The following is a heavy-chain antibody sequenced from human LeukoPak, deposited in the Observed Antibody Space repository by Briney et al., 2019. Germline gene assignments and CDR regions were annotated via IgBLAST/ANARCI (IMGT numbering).Heavy chain of an antibody. V-gene: IGHV3-21*01. CDR3: ARGFSAAAGTGAFDM. CDR1: GFTFSTSS. J-gene: IGHJ3*02. CDR2: ISSSSYI. Sequence: KAGGSLRLSCAASGFTFSTSSINWVRQAPGKGLEWVSSISSSSYIYYGDSVKGRFTISRDNAKNALYLQMNSLRAEDTAVYYCARGFSAAAGTGAFDMWGQGTMVTVSS. D-gene: IGHD6-13*01.